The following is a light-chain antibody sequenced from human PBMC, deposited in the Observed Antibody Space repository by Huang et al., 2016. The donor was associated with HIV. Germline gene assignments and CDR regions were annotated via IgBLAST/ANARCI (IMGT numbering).Light chain of an antibody. CDR2: YSS. Sequence: EIVLTQSPVFQSVIPNEKVTITCRASQSIGRSLHWYQQKAGQSPKVLIKYSSQSISGVPSRFSGSGSGTDFTFTINGLEAEDAAVYYCHQSSSFPLTFGGGTKVEIK. CDR1: QSIGRS. J-gene: IGKJ4*01. CDR3: HQSSSFPLT. V-gene: IGKV6D-21*02.